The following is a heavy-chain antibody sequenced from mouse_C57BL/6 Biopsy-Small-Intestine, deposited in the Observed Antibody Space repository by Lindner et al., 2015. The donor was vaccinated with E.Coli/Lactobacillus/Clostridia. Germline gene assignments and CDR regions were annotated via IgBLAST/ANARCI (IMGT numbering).Heavy chain of an antibody. Sequence: SVKVSCKASGYTFSDYWLHWVRQDPGQGLEWLGWMNPKNGATNYAQKFQDRVTMTRDTSINTAYMELSRLTSDDTAVYYCARDLGIPEDYWGQGTLVTVSS. V-gene: IGHV1-74*01. D-gene: IGHD3-1*01. CDR2: MNPKNGAT. CDR3: ARDLGIPEDY. CDR1: GYTFSDYW. J-gene: IGHJ4*01.